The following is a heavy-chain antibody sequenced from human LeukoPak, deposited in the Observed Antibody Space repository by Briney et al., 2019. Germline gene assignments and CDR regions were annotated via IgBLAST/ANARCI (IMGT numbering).Heavy chain of an antibody. D-gene: IGHD2-2*01. CDR3: ASLGVVVPALSDYYGMDV. J-gene: IGHJ6*02. CDR2: IYSGGST. V-gene: IGHV3-66*01. CDR1: GFTFSSYA. Sequence: GGSLRLSCAASGFTFSSYAMTWVRQAPGKGLEWVSVIYSGGSTYYADSVKGRFTISRDNSKNTLYLQMNSLRAEDTAVYYCASLGVVVPALSDYYGMDVWGQGTTVTVSS.